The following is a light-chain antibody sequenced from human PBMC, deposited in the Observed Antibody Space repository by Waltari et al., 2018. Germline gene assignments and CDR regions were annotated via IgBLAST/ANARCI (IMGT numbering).Light chain of an antibody. CDR2: DVS. J-gene: IGLJ1*01. CDR1: SSDVGGYNY. CDR3: SSYTSSSTLV. V-gene: IGLV2-14*03. Sequence: QSALTQPASVSGSPGQSITISCTGTSSDVGGYNYVSWYQQHPGKAPKLMIYDVSNRPSGVSNRFSCSKSGNTASLTISGLQAEDEADYYCSSYTSSSTLVFGTGTKVTVL.